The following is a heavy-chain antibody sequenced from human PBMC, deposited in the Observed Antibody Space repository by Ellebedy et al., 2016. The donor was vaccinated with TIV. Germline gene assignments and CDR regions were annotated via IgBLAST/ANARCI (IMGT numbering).Heavy chain of an antibody. J-gene: IGHJ3*02. CDR2: IHSAGIT. D-gene: IGHD2-8*01. Sequence: PGGSLRLSCAASGFSVSNNYMSWVRQAPGKGLECVSVIHSAGITNYADSVKGRFTISRDNSKNTLYLQMNSLRADETAVYYCARNGGRAFDIWGHGTMVTVSS. CDR3: ARNGGRAFDI. CDR1: GFSVSNNY. V-gene: IGHV3-53*01.